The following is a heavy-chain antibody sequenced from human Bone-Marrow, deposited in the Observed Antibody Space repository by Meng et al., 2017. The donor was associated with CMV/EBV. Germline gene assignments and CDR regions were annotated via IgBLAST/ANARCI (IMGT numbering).Heavy chain of an antibody. V-gene: IGHV3-21*01. CDR1: GFTFSRYT. CDR3: AKSMLRGVHGGFDI. CDR2: ISSSGTSI. J-gene: IGHJ3*02. D-gene: IGHD3-10*01. Sequence: GGSLRLSCAVSGFTFSRYTMVWVRQAPGKGLEWVSSISSSGTSIYYADSVKGRFTISRDNAKNSLYLQMNSLRPEDTAVYYCAKSMLRGVHGGFDIWGQGTMVTVSS.